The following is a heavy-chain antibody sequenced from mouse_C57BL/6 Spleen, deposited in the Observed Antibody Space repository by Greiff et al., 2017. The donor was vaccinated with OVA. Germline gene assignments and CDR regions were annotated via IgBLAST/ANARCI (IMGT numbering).Heavy chain of an antibody. CDR1: GYTFTDYE. D-gene: IGHD2-4*01. V-gene: IGHV1-15*01. CDR2: IDPETGGT. Sequence: QVQLKQSGAELVRPGASVTLSCKASGYTFTDYEMHWVKQTPVHGLEWIGAIDPETGGTAYNQKFKGKAILTADKSSSTAYMELRSLTSEDSAVYYCTRNYYDYDAGFAYWGQGTLVTVSA. J-gene: IGHJ3*01. CDR3: TRNYYDYDAGFAY.